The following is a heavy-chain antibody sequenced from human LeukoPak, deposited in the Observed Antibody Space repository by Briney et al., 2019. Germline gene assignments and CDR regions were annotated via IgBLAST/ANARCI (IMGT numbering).Heavy chain of an antibody. D-gene: IGHD6-13*01. CDR3: ATTGSWYYYYMDV. CDR2: INTNTGNP. J-gene: IGHJ6*03. CDR1: GGTFSSYA. V-gene: IGHV7-4-1*02. Sequence: ASVKVSCKASGGTFSSYAISWVRQAPGQGLEWMGWINTNTGNPTYAQGFTGRFVFSLDTSVSTAYLQISSLKAEDTAVYYCATTGSWYYYYMDVWGKGTTVTVSS.